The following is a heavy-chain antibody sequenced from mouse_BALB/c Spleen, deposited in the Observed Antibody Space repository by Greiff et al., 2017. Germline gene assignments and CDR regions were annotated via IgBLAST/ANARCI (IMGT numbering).Heavy chain of an antibody. CDR2: ISSGGST. CDR1: GFTFSSYA. V-gene: IGHV5-6-5*01. D-gene: IGHD5-5*01. J-gene: IGHJ4*01. CDR3: ARGETTSYAMDY. Sequence: EVKVVESGGGLVKPGGSLKLSCAASGFTFSSYAMSWVRQTPEKRLEWVASISSGGSTYYPDSVKGRFTISRDNARNILYLQMSSLRSEDTAMYYCARGETTSYAMDYWGQGTSVTVSS.